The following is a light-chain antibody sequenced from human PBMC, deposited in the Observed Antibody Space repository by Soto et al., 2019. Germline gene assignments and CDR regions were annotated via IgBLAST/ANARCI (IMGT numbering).Light chain of an antibody. CDR1: ASNIGSNS. J-gene: IGLJ1*01. Sequence: QSVLTQPPSASGTPGQSVTISCSGSASNIGSNSVNWYQHLPGAAPKLLIFGNDQRPSGVPDRFSGSKSGTSASLVISGLQSEDEADYYCAPWDDSLNAYVFGTGTKGTVL. V-gene: IGLV1-44*01. CDR3: APWDDSLNAYV. CDR2: GND.